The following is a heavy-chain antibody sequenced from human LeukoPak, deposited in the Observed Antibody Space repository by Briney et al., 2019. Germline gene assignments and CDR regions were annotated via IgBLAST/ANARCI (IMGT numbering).Heavy chain of an antibody. D-gene: IGHD1-26*01. Sequence: GGSLRLSRSASGFTFSDYAMHWVRQAPGKGLEYVSAVSSNGGSTNYADSVKGRFSISRDNSKNTLYLQMSSLRAEDTAVYYCVTVGMTSIWSYLRFDPRGQGTLVSVSS. CDR3: VTVGMTSIWSYLRFDP. CDR1: GFTFSDYA. V-gene: IGHV3-64D*09. CDR2: VSSNGGST. J-gene: IGHJ5*02.